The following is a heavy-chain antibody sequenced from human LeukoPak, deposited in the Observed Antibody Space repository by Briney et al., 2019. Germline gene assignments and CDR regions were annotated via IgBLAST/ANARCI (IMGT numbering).Heavy chain of an antibody. CDR3: ARDWWGVGGVIVRRTDAFDI. V-gene: IGHV1-18*01. CDR1: GYTFTSYG. Sequence: ASVKVSCKASGYTFTSYGISWVRQAPGQGLEWMGWISAYNGNTNYAQKLQGRVTMTTDTSTSTAYMELRSLRSDDTAVYYCARDWWGVGGVIVRRTDAFDIWGQGTMVTVSS. D-gene: IGHD3-16*02. J-gene: IGHJ3*02. CDR2: ISAYNGNT.